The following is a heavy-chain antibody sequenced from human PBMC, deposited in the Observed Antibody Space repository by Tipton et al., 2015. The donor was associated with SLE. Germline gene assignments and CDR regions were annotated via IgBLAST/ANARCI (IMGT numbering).Heavy chain of an antibody. J-gene: IGHJ4*02. D-gene: IGHD3-22*01. CDR2: IRSKAYGGTT. V-gene: IGHV3-49*04. Sequence: SLRLSCTASGFTFGDYAMSWVRQAPGKGLEWVGFIRSKAYGGTTEYAASVKGRFTISRDDSKSIAYLQMNSLKTEDTAVYYCTTEVEVKLTFEYWGQGTLVTVSS. CDR3: TTEVEVKLTFEY. CDR1: GFTFGDYA.